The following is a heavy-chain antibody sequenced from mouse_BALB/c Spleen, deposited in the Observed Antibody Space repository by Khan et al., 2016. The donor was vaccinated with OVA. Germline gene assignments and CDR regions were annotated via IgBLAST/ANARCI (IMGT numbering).Heavy chain of an antibody. J-gene: IGHJ3*01. Sequence: EVQLQESGPGLVKPSQSLSLTCTVTGYSITSEFAWNWIRQFPGNKLEWMGYISYSGNTRYNPSLKSLISITRDTSRHQFFLQLNSVTTEDTATYYCARKCYNDYDPFPYWAQGTLVTVSA. CDR3: ARKCYNDYDPFPY. V-gene: IGHV3-2*02. CDR2: ISYSGNT. D-gene: IGHD2-4*01. CDR1: GYSITSEFA.